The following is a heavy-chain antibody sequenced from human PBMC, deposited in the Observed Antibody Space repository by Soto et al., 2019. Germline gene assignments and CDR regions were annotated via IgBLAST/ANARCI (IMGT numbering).Heavy chain of an antibody. CDR2: TYCRSKWYN. Sequence: PSQTLSLTCAISRDSVSSNSAAWNWIRQSPSRGLEWLGRTYCRSKWYNDYAVSVKSRITINPDTSKNQFSLQLNSVTPEDTAVYYCARDQSDSGSYYVNAFDIWGQGTMVTVSS. D-gene: IGHD1-26*01. CDR3: ARDQSDSGSYYVNAFDI. V-gene: IGHV6-1*01. J-gene: IGHJ3*02. CDR1: RDSVSSNSAA.